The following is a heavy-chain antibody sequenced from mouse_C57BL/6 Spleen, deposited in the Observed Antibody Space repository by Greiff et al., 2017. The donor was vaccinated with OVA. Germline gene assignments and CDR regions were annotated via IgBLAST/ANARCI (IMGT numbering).Heavy chain of an antibody. CDR1: GYAFSSYW. D-gene: IGHD1-1*01. CDR2: IYPGDGDT. Sequence: QVQLKESGAELVKPGASVKISCKASGYAFSSYWMNWVKQRPGKGLEWIGQIYPGDGDTNYNGKFKGKATLTADKSSSTAYMQLSSLTSEDSAVYFCARLKYYYGSSYYFDYWGQGTTLTVSS. V-gene: IGHV1-80*01. J-gene: IGHJ2*01. CDR3: ARLKYYYGSSYYFDY.